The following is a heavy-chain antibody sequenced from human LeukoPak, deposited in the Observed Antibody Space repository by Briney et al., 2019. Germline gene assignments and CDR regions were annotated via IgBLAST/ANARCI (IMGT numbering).Heavy chain of an antibody. V-gene: IGHV3-48*01. D-gene: IGHD5-18*01. CDR3: AKGVFPGNSYGRKTLDY. Sequence: GGSLRLSCAACGFTFRSYSMNWVRQAPGKGLEWVSYISSSSSTIYYADSVKDRFTISRDNSKNTLYLQMNSLRAEDTAVYYCAKGVFPGNSYGRKTLDYWGQGTLVTVSS. CDR1: GFTFRSYS. CDR2: ISSSSSTI. J-gene: IGHJ4*02.